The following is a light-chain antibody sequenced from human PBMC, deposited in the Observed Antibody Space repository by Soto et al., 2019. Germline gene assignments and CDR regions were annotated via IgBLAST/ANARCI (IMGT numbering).Light chain of an antibody. Sequence: DIQMTQSPSSLSASVGDRVTITCRASQGISNYLAWYQQKPGKVPKLLIYAASTLQSGVPSRFSGSGSGTDFTVTISSLQPEDVATYDWEKYNSAPLTFGQGTKVEIK. V-gene: IGKV1-27*01. CDR2: AAS. J-gene: IGKJ1*01. CDR3: EKYNSAPLT. CDR1: QGISNY.